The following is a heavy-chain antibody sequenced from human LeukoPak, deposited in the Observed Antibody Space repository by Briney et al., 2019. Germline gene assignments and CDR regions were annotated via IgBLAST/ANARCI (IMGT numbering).Heavy chain of an antibody. J-gene: IGHJ4*02. V-gene: IGHV4-4*07. D-gene: IGHD1-7*01. CDR3: ARDSAPSDWNYDY. CDR1: GGSISSFY. CDR2: IYSSGTT. Sequence: SETLSLTCTVSGGSISSFYWSWIRQPAGKGLEWIGRIYSSGTTNYNPSLKSRITMSVDTSKDQFSLKLSSVTAADTAVYYCARDSAPSDWNYDYWGQGTLVTVSS.